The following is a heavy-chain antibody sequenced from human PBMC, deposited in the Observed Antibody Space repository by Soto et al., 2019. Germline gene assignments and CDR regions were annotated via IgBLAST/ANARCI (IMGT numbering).Heavy chain of an antibody. CDR2: IWYDGSNI. CDR3: ARDREQWLVGYYFDY. V-gene: IGHV3-33*01. Sequence: LRLSCAASGFTFSRYGMHWVRQAPGRGLEWVAVIWYDGSNIYYADSVKGRFTISRDNSKDTLDLQMNSLRAEDTAVYYCARDREQWLVGYYFDYWGQGTLVTVSS. D-gene: IGHD6-19*01. J-gene: IGHJ4*02. CDR1: GFTFSRYG.